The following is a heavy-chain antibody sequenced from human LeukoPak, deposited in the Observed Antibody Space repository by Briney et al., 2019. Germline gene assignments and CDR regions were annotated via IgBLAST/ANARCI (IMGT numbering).Heavy chain of an antibody. V-gene: IGHV4-59*08. CDR2: IYYSGST. J-gene: IGHJ5*02. CDR1: GGSISSYY. D-gene: IGHD4-11*01. Sequence: SETLSLTCTVSGGSISSYYWSWIRQPPGKGLEWIGYIYYSGSTNYNPSLKSRVTIPVDTSKNQFSLKLSSVTAADTAVYYCARHSNSGNWFGPWGQGTLVTVSS. CDR3: ARHSNSGNWFGP.